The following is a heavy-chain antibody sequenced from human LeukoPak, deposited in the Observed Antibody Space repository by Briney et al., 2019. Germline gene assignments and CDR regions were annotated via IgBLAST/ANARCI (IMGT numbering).Heavy chain of an antibody. CDR1: GFTFSSYG. V-gene: IGHV3-30*02. Sequence: PGGSLRLSCAASGFTFSSYGMHWVRQAPGKGLEWVAFIRYDGSNKYYADSVKGRFTISRDNSKNTLYLQMNSLRAEDTAVYYCASGLRGYSYGPPRRWGQGTLVTVSS. D-gene: IGHD5-18*01. CDR3: ASGLRGYSYGPPRR. J-gene: IGHJ4*02. CDR2: IRYDGSNK.